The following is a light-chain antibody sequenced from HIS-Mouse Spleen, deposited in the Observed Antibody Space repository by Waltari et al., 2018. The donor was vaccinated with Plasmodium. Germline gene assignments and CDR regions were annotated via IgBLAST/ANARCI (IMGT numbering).Light chain of an antibody. Sequence: ELVMTQSPATLSVSPGERATLSCRASQSVSSNVAWYQQKPGQAPRLLIYGASTRATGIPARFSGSGSGTEFTLTISSKQSEDFAVYYCQQYNNWPLTFGGGTKVEIK. CDR3: QQYNNWPLT. CDR2: GAS. CDR1: QSVSSN. J-gene: IGKJ4*01. V-gene: IGKV3-15*01.